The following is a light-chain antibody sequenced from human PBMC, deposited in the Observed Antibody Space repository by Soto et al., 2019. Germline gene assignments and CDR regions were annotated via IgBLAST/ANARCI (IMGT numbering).Light chain of an antibody. CDR1: SGSIASNY. CDR3: QSYDSSNQVV. V-gene: IGLV6-57*02. CDR2: EDN. Sequence: NFMPTQPHSVSESPGKTVTISCTGSSGSIASNYVQWYQQRPGSAPTTVSYEDNQRPSGVPDRFSGSIDSSSNSASLTISGLKTEDEADYYCQSYDSSNQVVFGGGTKLTVL. J-gene: IGLJ2*01.